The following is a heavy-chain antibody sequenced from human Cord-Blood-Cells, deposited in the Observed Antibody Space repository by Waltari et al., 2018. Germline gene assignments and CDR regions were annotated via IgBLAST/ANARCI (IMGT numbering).Heavy chain of an antibody. J-gene: IGHJ4*02. CDR2: INNRGST. D-gene: IGHD3-3*01. CDR1: GGSFSGYY. CDR3: ARGVTIFGVVTPFDY. V-gene: IGHV4-34*01. Sequence: VQLHQWGAGLLKPSETLSLTCAVYGGSFSGYYWSWIRQPPGKGLAWSGEINNRGSTNYNPALKSRFTISGDTAKNPFSLKLSVVTAADTAVYYCARGVTIFGVVTPFDYWGQGTLVTVSS.